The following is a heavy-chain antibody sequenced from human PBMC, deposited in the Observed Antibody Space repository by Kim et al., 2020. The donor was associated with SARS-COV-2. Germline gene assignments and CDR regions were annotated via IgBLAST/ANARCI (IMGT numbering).Heavy chain of an antibody. Sequence: GGSLRLSCAASGFTFGNYGMNWVRQAPGKGLEWVSSTSDTGETTYYADSVKGRFTISRDNSKNTLSLQMNSLRADDTAVYFCAKDSWTYPFEYWGQGTLVTVSS. D-gene: IGHD5-12*01. CDR2: TSDTGETT. CDR3: AKDSWTYPFEY. J-gene: IGHJ4*02. CDR1: GFTFGNYG. V-gene: IGHV3-23*01.